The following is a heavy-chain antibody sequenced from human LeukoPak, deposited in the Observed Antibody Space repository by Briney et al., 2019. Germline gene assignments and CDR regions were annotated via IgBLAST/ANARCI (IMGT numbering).Heavy chain of an antibody. CDR2: GHHSGST. D-gene: IGHD4-17*01. Sequence: SETLSLTCAVYGGSFSNYYWTWIRQPPGKGLEWIGEGHHSGSTNYNPSLKTRVTISVDTSRSQFSLKLTSVSAADTAVYYCARGSQWGDYAGFDPWGQGTLVTVSS. V-gene: IGHV4-34*01. J-gene: IGHJ5*02. CDR1: GGSFSNYY. CDR3: ARGSQWGDYAGFDP.